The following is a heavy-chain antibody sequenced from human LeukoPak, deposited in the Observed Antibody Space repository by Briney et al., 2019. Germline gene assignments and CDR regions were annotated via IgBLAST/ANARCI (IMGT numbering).Heavy chain of an antibody. Sequence: SETLSLTCTVSGGSISSSSYYWGWIRQPPGKGLEWIGSIYYSGSTYYNPSLKSRVTISVDTSKNQFSLKLSSVTAADTAVYYCARDPNHFVAGYWYFDLWGRGTLVTVSS. J-gene: IGHJ2*01. D-gene: IGHD6-19*01. CDR2: IYYSGST. V-gene: IGHV4-39*07. CDR3: ARDPNHFVAGYWYFDL. CDR1: GGSISSSSYY.